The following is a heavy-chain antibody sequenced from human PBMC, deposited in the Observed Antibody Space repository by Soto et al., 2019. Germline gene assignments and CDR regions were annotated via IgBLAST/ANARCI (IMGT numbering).Heavy chain of an antibody. J-gene: IGHJ6*02. CDR2: IIPIFGTA. CDR3: AQCLLGVNYYYGMDV. V-gene: IGHV1-69*12. CDR1: GGTFSSYA. Sequence: QVQLVQSGAEVKKPGSSVKVSCKTSGGTFSSYAINWVRQAPGQGLEWMGGIIPIFGTADYAQKFQGRVTITADQSTSTAYMELSSLRSEDTAVYYCAQCLLGVNYYYGMDVWGQGTTVTVSS. D-gene: IGHD3-16*01.